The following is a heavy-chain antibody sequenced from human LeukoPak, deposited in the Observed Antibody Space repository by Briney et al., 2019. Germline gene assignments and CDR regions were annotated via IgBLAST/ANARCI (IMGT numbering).Heavy chain of an antibody. D-gene: IGHD1-14*01. CDR2: ISYDGSNK. CDR1: GFTFSSYA. Sequence: PGRSLRLSCAASGFTFSSYAMHWVRQAPGKGLEWVAVISYDGSNKYYADSVKGRFTISRDNSKNTLYLQMNSLRAEDTAVYYCARVSTNGDHQDYWGQGTLVTVSS. J-gene: IGHJ4*02. V-gene: IGHV3-30-3*01. CDR3: ARVSTNGDHQDY.